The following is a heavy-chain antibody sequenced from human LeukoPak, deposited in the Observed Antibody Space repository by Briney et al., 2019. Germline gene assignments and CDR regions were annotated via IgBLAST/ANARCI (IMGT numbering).Heavy chain of an antibody. CDR1: GFTFNNYA. CDR3: AKNRGGTYKYYMDV. D-gene: IGHD1-1*01. V-gene: IGHV3-23*01. J-gene: IGHJ6*03. CDR2: VSGSGGAT. Sequence: GSLRLSCAASGFTFNNYAMSWVRQAPGMGLEWLSYVSGSGGATYYAASVKGRFTISRDNSKNTVYLQMGSLRAEDTAVYYCAKNRGGTYKYYMDVWGNGTTVTVSS.